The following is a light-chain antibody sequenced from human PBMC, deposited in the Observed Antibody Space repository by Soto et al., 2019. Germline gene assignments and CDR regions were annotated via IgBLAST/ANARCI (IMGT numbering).Light chain of an antibody. J-gene: IGKJ1*01. Sequence: DIQMTQSPSTLSASVGDRVTITCRASQSISSWLAWYQQKPGKAPKLLIYDASSLESGVPSRFSGSGSGTEFTLTISSLQPDDFATSYCQQYNSYSWTFGQGPKVDIK. V-gene: IGKV1-5*01. CDR3: QQYNSYSWT. CDR1: QSISSW. CDR2: DAS.